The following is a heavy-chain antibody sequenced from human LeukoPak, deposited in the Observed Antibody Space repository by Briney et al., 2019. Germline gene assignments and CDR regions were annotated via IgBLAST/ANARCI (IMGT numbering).Heavy chain of an antibody. CDR2: IYYSGST. D-gene: IGHD3-10*01. V-gene: IGHV4-39*01. J-gene: IGHJ4*02. CDR3: ARHPPYGSRNWGAYYFDS. CDR1: GGAISSTAYY. Sequence: SETLSLPCNVSGGAISSTAYYWGWIRQPPGKGLEWIGSIYYSGSTYYNPSLKSRVTISVDTSHNQFSLKLNSVTAADTALYYCARHPPYGSRNWGAYYFDSWGQGTLVTVSS.